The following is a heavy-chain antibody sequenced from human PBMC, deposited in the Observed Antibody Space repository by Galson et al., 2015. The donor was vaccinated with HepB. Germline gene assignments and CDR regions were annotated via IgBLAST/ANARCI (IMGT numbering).Heavy chain of an antibody. J-gene: IGHJ6*02. Sequence: SVKVSCKASGYTFTSYYMHWVRQAPGQGLEWVGIINPSGGSTSYAQKFQGRVTMTRDTSTSTVYMELSSLRSEDTAVYYCASLAIFGVVIGSYGMDVWGQGTTVTVSS. CDR2: INPSGGST. V-gene: IGHV1-46*01. CDR1: GYTFTSYY. D-gene: IGHD3-3*01. CDR3: ASLAIFGVVIGSYGMDV.